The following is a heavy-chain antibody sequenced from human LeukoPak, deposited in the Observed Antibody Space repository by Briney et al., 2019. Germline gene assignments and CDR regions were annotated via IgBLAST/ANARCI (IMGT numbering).Heavy chain of an antibody. CDR3: ARLRRTEYSSSWYLPPYYYYYGMDV. Sequence: SETLSLTCAVYGGSFSGYYWSWIRQPPGKGLEWIGEINHSGSTNYNPSLKSRVTISVDTSKNQFSLKLSSVTAADTAVYYCARLRRTEYSSSWYLPPYYYYYGMDVWGQGTTVTVSS. D-gene: IGHD6-13*01. V-gene: IGHV4-34*01. J-gene: IGHJ6*02. CDR2: INHSGST. CDR1: GGSFSGYY.